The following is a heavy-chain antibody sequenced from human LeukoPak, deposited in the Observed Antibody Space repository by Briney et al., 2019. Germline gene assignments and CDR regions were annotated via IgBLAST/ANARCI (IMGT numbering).Heavy chain of an antibody. CDR3: ASGGTYDYVWGSYRPNDAFDI. J-gene: IGHJ3*02. D-gene: IGHD3-16*02. V-gene: IGHV4-4*07. CDR2: IYTSGST. Sequence: KPSETLSLTCTVSGVSISSYYWSWIRQPAGKGLEWIGRIYTSGSTNYNPSLKSRVTTSVDTSKNQFSLKLSSVTDADTAVYYCASGGTYDYVWGSYRPNDAFDIWGQGTIVTVSS. CDR1: GVSISSYY.